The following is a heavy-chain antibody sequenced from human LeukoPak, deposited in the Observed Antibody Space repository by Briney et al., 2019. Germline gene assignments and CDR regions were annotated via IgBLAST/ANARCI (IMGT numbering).Heavy chain of an antibody. CDR3: ATEPSRSYSFDHLDF. Sequence: SVKVSCKTSGGTFNNYAISWVRQAPGQGLEWMGRVVPMFGIRNYPQTFRGRVNITADKATNTVYIELRSLRAEDTAIYYCATEPSRSYSFDHLDFWGLGTPVTVSS. J-gene: IGHJ4*02. D-gene: IGHD5-12*01. CDR2: VVPMFGIR. CDR1: GGTFNNYA. V-gene: IGHV1-69*04.